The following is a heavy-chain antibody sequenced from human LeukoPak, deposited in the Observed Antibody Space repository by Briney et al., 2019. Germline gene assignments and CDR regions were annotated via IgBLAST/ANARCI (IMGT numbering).Heavy chain of an antibody. Sequence: GESLKISFEASGYTFTHQWIGWVRQMPGTGLECVGIIYPRDSDTIYSPSFQGHVTISADTSINTAYLEWRSLEASDTAMYYCARHSDVVGAIWGQGTQVTVSS. V-gene: IGHV5-51*01. D-gene: IGHD3-16*01. J-gene: IGHJ4*02. CDR1: GYTFTHQW. CDR2: IYPRDSDT. CDR3: ARHSDVVGAI.